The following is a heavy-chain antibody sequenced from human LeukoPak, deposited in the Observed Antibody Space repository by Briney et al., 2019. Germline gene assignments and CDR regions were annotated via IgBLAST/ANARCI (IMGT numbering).Heavy chain of an antibody. J-gene: IGHJ5*02. CDR2: IYTSGST. Sequence: SQTLSLTCTVSGASISSGAYYWSWIRQPAGKGLEWIGRIYTSGSTNYNPSPKSRVTMSVDTSKNQFSLKLSSVTAADTAVYYCARDLGSSSRVSWFDPWGQGTLVTVSS. D-gene: IGHD6-6*01. V-gene: IGHV4-61*02. CDR1: GASISSGAYY. CDR3: ARDLGSSSRVSWFDP.